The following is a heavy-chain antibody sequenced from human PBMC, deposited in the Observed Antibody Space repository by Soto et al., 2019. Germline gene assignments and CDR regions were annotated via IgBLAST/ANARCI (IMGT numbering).Heavy chain of an antibody. J-gene: IGHJ4*02. CDR3: ARESEDLTSNFDY. V-gene: IGHV3-21*06. CDR2: ISSTTNYI. Sequence: EVQLVESGGGLVKPGGSLRLSCAASGFTFTRYSMNWVRQAPGKGLEWVSSISSTTNYIYYGDSMKGRFTISRDNAKNSLYLEMHSLRAEDTAVYYYARESEDLTSNFDYWGQGTLVTVSS. CDR1: GFTFTRYS.